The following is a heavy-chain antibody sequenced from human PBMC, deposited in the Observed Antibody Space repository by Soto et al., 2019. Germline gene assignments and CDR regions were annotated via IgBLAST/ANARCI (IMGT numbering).Heavy chain of an antibody. CDR3: ASDSSSSSAQDYYYYYGMDV. J-gene: IGHJ6*02. CDR2: INAGNGNT. V-gene: IGHV1-3*01. CDR1: GYTFTSYA. Sequence: ASVKVSCKASGYTFTSYAMHWERQAPGQRLEWMGWINAGNGNTKYSQKFQGRVTITRDTSASTAYMELSSLRSEDTAVYYCASDSSSSSAQDYYYYYGMDVWGQGTTVTVSS. D-gene: IGHD6-6*01.